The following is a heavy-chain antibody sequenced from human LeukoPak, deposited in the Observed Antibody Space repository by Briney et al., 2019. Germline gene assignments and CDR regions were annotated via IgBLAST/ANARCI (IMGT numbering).Heavy chain of an antibody. D-gene: IGHD6-6*01. J-gene: IGHJ4*02. Sequence: GGSLRLSCAASGFTFSSYGMHWVRQAPGKGLEWVAVIWYDGSNKYYADSVKGRFTISRDNSKNTLYLQMNSLRAEDTAVYYCAKSRTRDAALDYWGQGTLVTVSS. V-gene: IGHV3-30*02. CDR2: IWYDGSNK. CDR3: AKSRTRDAALDY. CDR1: GFTFSSYG.